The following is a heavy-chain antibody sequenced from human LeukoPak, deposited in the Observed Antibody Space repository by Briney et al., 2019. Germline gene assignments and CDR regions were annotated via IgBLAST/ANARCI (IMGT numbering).Heavy chain of an antibody. J-gene: IGHJ4*02. V-gene: IGHV3-74*01. Sequence: GGSLRLSCAASEFIFSSYWMQWVRQATGKGLVWVSRINTDGSSTNYADSVKGRFTISRDNAKNTLYLQMNSLRAEDTAVYYCARVGGSYYDQDYWGQGTLVTVSS. CDR2: INTDGSST. D-gene: IGHD3-22*01. CDR1: EFIFSSYW. CDR3: ARVGGSYYDQDY.